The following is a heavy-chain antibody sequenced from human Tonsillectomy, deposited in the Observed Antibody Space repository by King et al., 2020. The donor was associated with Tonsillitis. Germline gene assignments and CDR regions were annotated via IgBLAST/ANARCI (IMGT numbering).Heavy chain of an antibody. J-gene: IGHJ1*01. Sequence: QVQLVQSGAEVRKPGASVSVSCRPSGHTFTGHYLYWVRQAPGQGLEWMGWINLKSGDTTYAQKYQGRVTMTRDMSISIVYMGLSSLRPDDTAVYFCATLALESDSSAYRYFRHWGQGTLVIVSS. CDR1: GHTFTGHY. V-gene: IGHV1-2*02. D-gene: IGHD3-22*01. CDR3: ATLALESDSSAYRYFRH. CDR2: INLKSGDT.